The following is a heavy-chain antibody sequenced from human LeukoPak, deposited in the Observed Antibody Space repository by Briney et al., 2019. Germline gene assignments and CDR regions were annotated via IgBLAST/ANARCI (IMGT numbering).Heavy chain of an antibody. V-gene: IGHV5-51*01. CDR2: IYPGDSDT. J-gene: IGHJ4*02. D-gene: IGHD6-19*01. Sequence: GESMKISCKGSGYSFTSYWIGWVRQIPGQGLEWMGIIYPGDSDTRYSPSFQGQVPISDDKSISTAYLQWSSLKASDTAMYYCARITYSSGWYGVDYWGQGTLVTVSS. CDR3: ARITYSSGWYGVDY. CDR1: GYSFTSYW.